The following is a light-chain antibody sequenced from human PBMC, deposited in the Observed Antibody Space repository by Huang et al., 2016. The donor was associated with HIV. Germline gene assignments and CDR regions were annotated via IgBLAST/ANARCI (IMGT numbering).Light chain of an antibody. J-gene: IGKJ2*01. Sequence: EIVMTQSPVTLSVSPGQRATLSCRASQSVGTNLAWYQQKSGQAPRLLIYDASTRATGSSARFSGSGFETEFTLTISSLQSEDVAVYYCQQYNSWHTFGQGTKLEIK. CDR3: QQYNSWHT. V-gene: IGKV3-15*01. CDR1: QSVGTN. CDR2: DAS.